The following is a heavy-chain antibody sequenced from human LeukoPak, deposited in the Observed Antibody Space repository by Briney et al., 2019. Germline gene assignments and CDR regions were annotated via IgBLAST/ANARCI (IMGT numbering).Heavy chain of an antibody. CDR2: IYYSGST. D-gene: IGHD1-14*01. J-gene: IGHJ5*02. V-gene: IGHV4-59*01. Sequence: SETLSLTCTVSGGSISSYYWSWIRQPPGKGLEWIGYIYYSGSTNYNPSLKSRVTISVDTSKNQFSLKLSSVTAADTAVYYCTRKESVTGTNWFDPWGQGTLVTVSS. CDR1: GGSISSYY. CDR3: TRKESVTGTNWFDP.